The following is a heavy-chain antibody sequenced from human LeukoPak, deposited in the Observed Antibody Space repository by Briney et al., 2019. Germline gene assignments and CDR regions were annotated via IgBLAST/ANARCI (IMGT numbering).Heavy chain of an antibody. J-gene: IGHJ4*02. D-gene: IGHD5-18*01. V-gene: IGHV4-34*01. Sequence: SETLSLTCAVYGGSFSGYYWSWIRQPPGKGLEWIGEINHSGSTNYNPSLKSRVTISVDTSKNQFSLKLSSVTAADTAVYYCAKASSSWIQLWFFFDYWGQGTLVTVSS. CDR2: INHSGST. CDR3: AKASSSWIQLWFFFDY. CDR1: GGSFSGYY.